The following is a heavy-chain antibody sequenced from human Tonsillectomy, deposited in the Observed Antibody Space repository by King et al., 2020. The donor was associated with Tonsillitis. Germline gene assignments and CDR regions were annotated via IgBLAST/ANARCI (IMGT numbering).Heavy chain of an antibody. CDR2: ISYDGSYK. D-gene: IGHD3-10*01. CDR3: VRGHRAHEVVIWAVDY. Sequence: VQLVESGGGVVQPGRSLRLSCAASGFTFSSYAIHWVRQAPGKGLEWVAVISYDGSYKYYADSVKGRFTISRDNSKNTLFLHMTSLRADDTAVYYCVRGHRAHEVVIWAVDYWGQGTLVTVSS. CDR1: GFTFSSYA. J-gene: IGHJ4*02. V-gene: IGHV3-30*04.